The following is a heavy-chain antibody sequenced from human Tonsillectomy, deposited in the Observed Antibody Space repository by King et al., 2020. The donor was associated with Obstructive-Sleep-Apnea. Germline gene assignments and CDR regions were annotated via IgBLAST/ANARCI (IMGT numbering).Heavy chain of an antibody. CDR2: IYNTGST. V-gene: IGHV3-66*01. CDR1: GFTVSSYY. D-gene: IGHD6-19*01. Sequence: VQLVESGGGLVQPGGSLRLSCAASGFTVSSYYMSWVRQAPGKGLEWVSVIYNTGSTYYADSVKGRFTISRDNSMNTLYLQMNSLRAEDTAVYYCARGGYSSGWYRAWGQGTLVTVSS. CDR3: ARGGYSSGWYRA. J-gene: IGHJ5*02.